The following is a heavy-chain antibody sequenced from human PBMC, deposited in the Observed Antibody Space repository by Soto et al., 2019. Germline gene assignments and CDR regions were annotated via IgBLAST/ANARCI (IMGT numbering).Heavy chain of an antibody. Sequence: EVQLVESGGGLVQPGGSLRLSCAASGFTVSSNYMSWVRQAPGKGLEWVSVIYSGGSTYYADSVKGRFTIPRHNSKNTLYLQMSSLRAEDTAVYYCARGSSQWLGGCCYGMAVWGQGTTVTVSS. D-gene: IGHD6-19*01. J-gene: IGHJ6*02. CDR2: IYSGGST. V-gene: IGHV3-53*04. CDR3: ARGSSQWLGGCCYGMAV. CDR1: GFTVSSNY.